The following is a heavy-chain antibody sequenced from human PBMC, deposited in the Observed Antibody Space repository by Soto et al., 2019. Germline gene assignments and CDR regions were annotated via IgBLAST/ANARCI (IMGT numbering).Heavy chain of an antibody. Sequence: SETLSLTCTVSGDSVSSSNYYWGWIRQPPGKGLEWIGSVYYSGSTYYNPSLKSRVTMSVDTSKNQFSLKLSSVTAADAAVYYCARHPSFSGWEYYFDYWGQGTPVTVSS. CDR3: ARHPSFSGWEYYFDY. CDR1: GDSVSSSNYY. J-gene: IGHJ4*02. CDR2: VYYSGST. V-gene: IGHV4-39*01. D-gene: IGHD6-19*01.